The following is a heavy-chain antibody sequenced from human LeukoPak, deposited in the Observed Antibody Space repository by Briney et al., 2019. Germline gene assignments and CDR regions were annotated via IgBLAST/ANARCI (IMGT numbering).Heavy chain of an antibody. CDR2: ISGSGGST. D-gene: IGHD2-15*01. Sequence: GGSLRLSCAASGFTFSSHAMSWVRQAPGKGLEWVSAISGSGGSTYYADSVKGRFTISRDNSKNTLYLQMNSLRAEDTAVYYCAKSAGYCSGGSCYDYYYMDVWGKGTTVTVSS. J-gene: IGHJ6*03. CDR3: AKSAGYCSGGSCYDYYYMDV. V-gene: IGHV3-23*01. CDR1: GFTFSSHA.